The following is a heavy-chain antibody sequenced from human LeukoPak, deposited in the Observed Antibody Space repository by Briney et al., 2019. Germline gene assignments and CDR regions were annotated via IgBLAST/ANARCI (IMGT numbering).Heavy chain of an antibody. Sequence: GGSLRLSCAASGFTFSDYTMNWVRQAPGKGLEWVSSISGGRRSIYYVDSVKGRFTISRDNAKNSLYLQVNSLRAEDTAIYYCARDYFYCGGDCFVDYWGQGTLVTVSS. D-gene: IGHD2-21*02. CDR3: ARDYFYCGGDCFVDY. J-gene: IGHJ4*02. CDR1: GFTFSDYT. CDR2: ISGGRRSI. V-gene: IGHV3-21*04.